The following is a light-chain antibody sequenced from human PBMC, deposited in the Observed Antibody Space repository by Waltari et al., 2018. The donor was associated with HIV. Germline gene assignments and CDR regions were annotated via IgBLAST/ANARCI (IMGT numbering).Light chain of an antibody. CDR2: EVS. Sequence: QSALTQPPSASGSPGQSVTISCTGTSSDVGGYNYVSWYQQHPGKAPKLMIYEVSKRHSGVPDRFSGSKSGNTASLTVSGLQAGDEADYYCNSYAGSNNWVFGGGTKLTVL. V-gene: IGLV2-8*01. CDR3: NSYAGSNNWV. J-gene: IGLJ3*02. CDR1: SSDVGGYNY.